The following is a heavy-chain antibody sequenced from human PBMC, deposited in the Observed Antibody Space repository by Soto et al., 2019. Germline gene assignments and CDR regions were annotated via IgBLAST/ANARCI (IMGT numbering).Heavy chain of an antibody. CDR2: IYSSGST. CDR3: ARARDGYNFLYEPT. CDR1: GFTISRNY. J-gene: IGHJ1*01. V-gene: IGHV3-53*01. Sequence: GGSLRLSCAASGFTISRNYMSWVRQPPGKGLEWVSVIYSSGSTYYADSVKGRFTISRDNSKSTVYLQINSLRAEDTAAYYCARARDGYNFLYEPTWGQGTLVTVSS. D-gene: IGHD5-12*01.